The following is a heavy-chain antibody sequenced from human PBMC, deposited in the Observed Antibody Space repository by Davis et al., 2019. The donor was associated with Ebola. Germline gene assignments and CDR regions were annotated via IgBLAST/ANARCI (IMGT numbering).Heavy chain of an antibody. J-gene: IGHJ3*02. CDR2: IYTGDSDT. V-gene: IGHV5-51*01. CDR1: GNSFSSHW. CDR3: ATLRRTITGMDDGFDI. Sequence: GESLKISCKASGNSFSSHWIGWVRQMPGKGLEWMGIIYTGDSDTSYSPSFRGQVTISADKSIKTAFLQWSSLRASDTAIYYCATLRRTITGMDDGFDIWGQGTMVTVSS. D-gene: IGHD1-20*01.